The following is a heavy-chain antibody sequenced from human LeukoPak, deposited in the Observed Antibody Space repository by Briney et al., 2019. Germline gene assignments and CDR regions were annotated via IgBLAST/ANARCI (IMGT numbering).Heavy chain of an antibody. CDR2: MDADGSNT. V-gene: IGHV3-74*01. CDR1: GFTFKNSW. D-gene: IGHD1-26*01. CDR3: ARVGWELQGHYYYMDA. Sequence: GGSLRLSCVASGFTFKNSWMHWVRQAPGKGLVWVSRMDADGSNTHYVDSVKGRFTISRDNAKDTLYLQMNSLRAEDTAVYYCARVGWELQGHYYYMDAWGKGTTVTISS. J-gene: IGHJ6*03.